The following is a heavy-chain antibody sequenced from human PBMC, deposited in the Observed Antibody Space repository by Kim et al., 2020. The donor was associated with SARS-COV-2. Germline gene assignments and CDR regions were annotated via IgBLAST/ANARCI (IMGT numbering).Heavy chain of an antibody. J-gene: IGHJ5*02. Sequence: GGSLRLSCAASGFTFSSYAMSWVRQAPGKGLEWVSAISGSGGRTYDADSVKGRFTTSRDNSKNTPYLQMTSMRADDTAVYSCAKDPVSHTRGWESWGEGT. CDR1: GFTFSSYA. CDR2: ISGSGGRT. D-gene: IGHD6-19*01. V-gene: IGHV3-23*01. CDR3: AKDPVSHTRGWES.